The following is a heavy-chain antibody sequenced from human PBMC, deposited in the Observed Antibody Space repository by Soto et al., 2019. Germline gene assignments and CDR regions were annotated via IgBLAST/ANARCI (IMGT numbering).Heavy chain of an antibody. Sequence: GASVKVSCKASGYTFTSYAMHWVRQAPGQRLEWMGWINAGNGNTKYSQKFQGRVTITRDTSASTAYMELSSLRSGDTAVYYCARQDCSGGSCLDYWGQGTLVTVSS. D-gene: IGHD2-15*01. CDR1: GYTFTSYA. CDR2: INAGNGNT. CDR3: ARQDCSGGSCLDY. J-gene: IGHJ4*02. V-gene: IGHV1-3*01.